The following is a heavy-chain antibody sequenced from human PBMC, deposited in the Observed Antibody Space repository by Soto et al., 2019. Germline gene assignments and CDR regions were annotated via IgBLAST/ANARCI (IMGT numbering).Heavy chain of an antibody. Sequence: PGGSLRLSCAASGFTFSSYGMHWVRQAPGKGLEWVAVISYDGSNKYYADSVKGRFTISRDNSKNTLYLQMNSLRAEDTAVYYCAKDLRRYYDSSGYYYYYYGMDVWGQGTTVTVSS. CDR2: ISYDGSNK. CDR3: AKDLRRYYDSSGYYYYYYGMDV. CDR1: GFTFSSYG. J-gene: IGHJ6*02. D-gene: IGHD3-22*01. V-gene: IGHV3-30*18.